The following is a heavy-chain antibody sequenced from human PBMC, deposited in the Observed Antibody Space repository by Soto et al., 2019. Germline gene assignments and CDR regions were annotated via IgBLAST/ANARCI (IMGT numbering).Heavy chain of an antibody. CDR3: ARDGVLSYYYYYGMDV. J-gene: IGHJ6*02. CDR1: GFTFSDYY. D-gene: IGHD3-3*01. V-gene: IGHV3-11*01. CDR2: ISSSGSTI. Sequence: GGSLRLSCAASGFTFSDYYMSWIRQAPGKGLEWVSYISSSGSTIYYADSVKGRFTISRDNAKNSLYLQMNSLRAEDTAVYYCARDGVLSYYYYYGMDVWGQGTTVTVSS.